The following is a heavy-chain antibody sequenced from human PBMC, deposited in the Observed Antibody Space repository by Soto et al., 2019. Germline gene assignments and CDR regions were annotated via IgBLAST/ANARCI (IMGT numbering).Heavy chain of an antibody. CDR1: GGSVTNSSYY. CDR3: VSQRTTVPTQAYFDY. J-gene: IGHJ4*02. D-gene: IGHD4-17*01. Sequence: SETLSLTCTVSGGSVTNSSYYWGWIRQSPGKGLEWIGSVYYRGRSYSKSSVKSRVTISVDTSKNRSSLSLNSVTASDTAVYFCVSQRTTVPTQAYFDYWGPGALVTVSS. CDR2: VYYRGRS. V-gene: IGHV4-39*01.